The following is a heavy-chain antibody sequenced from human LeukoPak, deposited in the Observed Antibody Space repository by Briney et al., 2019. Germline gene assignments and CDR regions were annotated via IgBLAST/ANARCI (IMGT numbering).Heavy chain of an antibody. J-gene: IGHJ5*02. CDR3: AKDLAKAKFGELPRFDP. CDR1: GFTFSSYA. V-gene: IGHV3-23*01. D-gene: IGHD3-10*01. CDR2: IRGSGGST. Sequence: GRSLRLSCAASGFTFSSYAMTWVRQAPGKGLEWVSAIRGSGGSTYYADSVKGRFTISRDNSKNTLYLQMNSLRAEDTALYYCAKDLAKAKFGELPRFDPWGQGTLVTVSS.